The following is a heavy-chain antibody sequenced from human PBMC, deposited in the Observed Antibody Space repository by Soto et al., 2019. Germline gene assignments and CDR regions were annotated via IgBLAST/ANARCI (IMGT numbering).Heavy chain of an antibody. V-gene: IGHV4-34*01. CDR3: ARLPFGFQSAGYYHDAGDFDV. CDR2: INHSGTT. J-gene: IGHJ3*01. Sequence: QEQLQQWGTGLLLPSETLALSCTVYGMSFNDYFWSLILQPPGKGLEWIGEINHSGTTNCNPSLTSRVAMAVDSSKKNISLNVAAVTVVVSAVYYCARLPFGFQSAGYYHDAGDFDVCGRGTVVIVSS. D-gene: IGHD3-22*01. CDR1: GMSFNDYF.